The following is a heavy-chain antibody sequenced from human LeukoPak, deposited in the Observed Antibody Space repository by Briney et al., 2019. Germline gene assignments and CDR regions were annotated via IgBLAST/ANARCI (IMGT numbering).Heavy chain of an antibody. CDR2: INPNSGGT. D-gene: IGHD6-19*01. J-gene: IGHJ6*03. CDR3: ARGYRYSSGWLYYYYYMDV. V-gene: IGHV1-2*02. CDR1: GYTFTGYY. Sequence: GASVKVSCKASGYTFTGYYMHWVRQAPGQGLEWMGWINPNSGGTNYAQKFQGRVTMTRDTSISTAYMELSRLRSDDTAVYYCARGYRYSSGWLYYYYYMDVWGKGTTVTISS.